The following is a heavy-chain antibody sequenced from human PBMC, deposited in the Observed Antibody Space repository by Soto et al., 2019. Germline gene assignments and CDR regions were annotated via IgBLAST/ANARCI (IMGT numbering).Heavy chain of an antibody. Sequence: QVQLQQWGAGLLKPSETLSLTCAVYGGSFSGYYWSWIRQPPGKGLEWIGEINHSGSTNYNPSLKVRVTVSVGTSKNQFSLKLSSVTAADTAVYYCARGGGGLLWFGDQRGNWFDPWGQGTLVTVSS. J-gene: IGHJ5*02. CDR3: ARGGGGLLWFGDQRGNWFDP. D-gene: IGHD3-10*01. CDR2: INHSGST. CDR1: GGSFSGYY. V-gene: IGHV4-34*01.